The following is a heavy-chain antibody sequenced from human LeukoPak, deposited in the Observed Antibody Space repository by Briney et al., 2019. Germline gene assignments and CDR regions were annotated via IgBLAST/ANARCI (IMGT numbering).Heavy chain of an antibody. J-gene: IGHJ4*02. CDR1: GYTFTGYY. CDR2: INPNSGGT. V-gene: IGHV1-2*02. D-gene: IGHD2-15*01. Sequence: ASVKVSCKASGYTFTGYYMHWVRQAPGQGLEWMGWINPNSGGTNYAQKFQGRVTMTRDTSISTAHMELSRLGSDDTAVYYCARVDCSGGSCYPDYWGQGTLVTVSS. CDR3: ARVDCSGGSCYPDY.